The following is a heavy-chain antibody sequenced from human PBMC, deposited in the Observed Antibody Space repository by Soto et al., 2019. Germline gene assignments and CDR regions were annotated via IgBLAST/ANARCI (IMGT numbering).Heavy chain of an antibody. D-gene: IGHD6-13*01. V-gene: IGHV1-18*01. CDR2: ISAYNGNT. CDR1: GYTFTSYG. CDR3: ARDGFGAAAAGTRWFAP. J-gene: IGHJ5*02. Sequence: QVQLVQSGAEVKKPGASVKVSCKASGYTFTSYGISWVRQAPGQGLEWMGWISAYNGNTNYAQKLQGRVTMTTDTSTSTAYMELRSRRSDDTAVDYCARDGFGAAAAGTRWFAPWGQGTLVTVSS.